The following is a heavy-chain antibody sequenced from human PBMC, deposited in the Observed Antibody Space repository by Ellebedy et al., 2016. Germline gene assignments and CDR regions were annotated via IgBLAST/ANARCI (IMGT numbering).Heavy chain of an antibody. CDR1: GGSFSGYY. CDR2: INHSGST. D-gene: IGHD3-10*01. V-gene: IGHV4-34*01. Sequence: SETLSLTXAVYGGSFSGYYWSWIRQPPGKGLEWIGEINHSGSTNYNPSLKSRVTISVDTSKNQFSLKLSSVTAADTAVYYCARGHWGLLWFGELSDYFDYWGQGTLVTVSS. CDR3: ARGHWGLLWFGELSDYFDY. J-gene: IGHJ4*02.